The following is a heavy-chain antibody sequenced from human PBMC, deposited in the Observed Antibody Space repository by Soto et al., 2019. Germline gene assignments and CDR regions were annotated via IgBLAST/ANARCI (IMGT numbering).Heavy chain of an antibody. J-gene: IGHJ6*02. V-gene: IGHV6-1*01. Sequence: SQTLSLTCAISGDSVSSNSAARHWIRQSPSRGLEWLGRTYYRSKWYNDYAVSVKSRITIDPDTSKNQFSLQLNSVTPKDTAVYYCGRRVDYYYGKDVWGQGTTVTVSS. CDR3: GRRVDYYYGKDV. CDR1: GDSVSSNSAA. D-gene: IGHD3-10*01. CDR2: TYYRSKWYN.